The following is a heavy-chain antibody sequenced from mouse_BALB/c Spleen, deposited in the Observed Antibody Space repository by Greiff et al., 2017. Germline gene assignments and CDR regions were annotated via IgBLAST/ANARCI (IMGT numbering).Heavy chain of an antibody. D-gene: IGHD1-1*01. CDR2: ISSGSSTI. V-gene: IGHV5-17*02. Sequence: DVMLVESGGGLVQPGGSRKLSCAASGFTFSSFGMHWVRQAPEKGLEWVAYISSGSSTIYYADTVKGRFTISRDNPKNTLFLQMTSLRSEDTAMYYCARRSYYGSSPFDYWGQGTTLTVSS. J-gene: IGHJ2*01. CDR1: GFTFSSFG. CDR3: ARRSYYGSSPFDY.